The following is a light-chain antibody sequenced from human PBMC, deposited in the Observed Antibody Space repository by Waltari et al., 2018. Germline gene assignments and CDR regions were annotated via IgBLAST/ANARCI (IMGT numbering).Light chain of an antibody. CDR3: QQYDGEVVT. V-gene: IGKV3-20*01. CDR2: GTS. CDR1: QSVTSIS. J-gene: IGKJ4*01. Sequence: EIVLTQPPGTLSLSPGDRSTLSCRASQSVTSISLTWYQQKIGQAPRLLIYGTSSRATGIPDRFSGSGSGTDFTLTISRLEPEDFAVYYCQQYDGEVVTFGGGTKVEI.